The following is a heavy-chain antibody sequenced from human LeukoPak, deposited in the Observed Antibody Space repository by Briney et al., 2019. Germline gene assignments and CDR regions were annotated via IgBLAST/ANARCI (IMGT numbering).Heavy chain of an antibody. Sequence: PGGSLRLSCAASRFKFSNYNINWVRQAPGKGLEWVSSISTSSSYIYYADSVKGRFTISRDNAKNSLYLQMNSLRAEDTAVYYCAKDLFSVWALSSWGQGTLVTVSS. CDR2: ISTSSSYI. J-gene: IGHJ5*02. CDR3: AKDLFSVWALSS. D-gene: IGHD3-16*01. V-gene: IGHV3-21*04. CDR1: RFKFSNYN.